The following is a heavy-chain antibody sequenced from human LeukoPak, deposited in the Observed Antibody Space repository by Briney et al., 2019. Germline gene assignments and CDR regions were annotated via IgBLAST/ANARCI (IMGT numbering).Heavy chain of an antibody. Sequence: GGSLRLSCAASGFTFDDYAMHWVRQAPGKGLEWVSGISWNSGSIGYADSVKGRFTISRDNAKNSLYLQMNSPRAEDTALYYCAKGNYDILTGGVDYWGQGTLVTVSS. D-gene: IGHD3-9*01. J-gene: IGHJ4*02. CDR2: ISWNSGSI. CDR1: GFTFDDYA. CDR3: AKGNYDILTGGVDY. V-gene: IGHV3-9*01.